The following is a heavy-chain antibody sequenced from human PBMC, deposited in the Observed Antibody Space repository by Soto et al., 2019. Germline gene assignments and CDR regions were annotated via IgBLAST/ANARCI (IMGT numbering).Heavy chain of an antibody. CDR3: ARHLSSSYYYYGMDV. V-gene: IGHV5-10-1*01. D-gene: IGHD6-6*01. J-gene: IGHJ6*02. Sequence: PGESLTISCKGSGYSFTSYWISWVRQMPGKGLEWMGRIDPSDSYTNYSPSFQGHVTISADKSISTAYLQWSSLKASDTAMYYCARHLSSSYYYYGMDVWGQGTTVT. CDR2: IDPSDSYT. CDR1: GYSFTSYW.